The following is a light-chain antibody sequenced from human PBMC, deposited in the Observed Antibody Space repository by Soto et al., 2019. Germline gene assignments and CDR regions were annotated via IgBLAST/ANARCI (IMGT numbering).Light chain of an antibody. CDR3: TSYTTTSAVI. CDR1: SSDIGRYNY. J-gene: IGLJ2*01. V-gene: IGLV2-14*01. Sequence: QSVLSQPASVSWSPGQSITISCTGTSSDIGRYNYVSWYQQHPGMAPQLLIYEVSDRPSGVSNRFSGSKSGNTASLTISGLQAEDEADYFCTSYTTTSAVIFGGGTKVTVL. CDR2: EVS.